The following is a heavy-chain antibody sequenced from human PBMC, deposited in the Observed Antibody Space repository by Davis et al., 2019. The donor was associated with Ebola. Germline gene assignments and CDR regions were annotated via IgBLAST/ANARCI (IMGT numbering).Heavy chain of an antibody. V-gene: IGHV3-30-3*01. CDR1: GFTFSRYA. CDR2: IAYEQSTK. J-gene: IGHJ4*02. CDR3: ARSLNAGGVETYYFHY. D-gene: IGHD3-3*01. Sequence: PGGSLRLSCAASGFTFSRYAMHWVRQAPGKGLEWVAAIAYEQSTKYYADSVKGRFTISRDNPKNMLYLQMNSLRAEETAVYYCARSLNAGGVETYYFHYWGQGTLVTVSS.